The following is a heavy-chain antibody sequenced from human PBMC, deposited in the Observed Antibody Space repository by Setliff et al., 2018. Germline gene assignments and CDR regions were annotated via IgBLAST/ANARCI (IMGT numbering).Heavy chain of an antibody. J-gene: IGHJ4*02. CDR2: IKKDGSIK. D-gene: IGHD3-22*01. Sequence: PGGSLRLSCAASGFTFRSYWMSWVRQAPGKGLEWVANIKKDGSIKYYLDSVRGRFTISRDNAENSLTLQMNSLRVEDTAVYYCSRYLQGYYDSSGSYWDLDYWGQGTLVTVS. CDR1: GFTFRSYW. CDR3: SRYLQGYYDSSGSYWDLDY. V-gene: IGHV3-7*01.